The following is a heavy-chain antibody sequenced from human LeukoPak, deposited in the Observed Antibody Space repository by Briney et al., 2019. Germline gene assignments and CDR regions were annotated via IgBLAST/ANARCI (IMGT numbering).Heavy chain of an antibody. Sequence: EAGGSLRLSCAASGFTFSSYWMNWVRQAPGKGLEWVACINQDGSEKYYVDSVKGRFTISRDNAKNSLYLQMNSLRAEDTAVYYCARGRYCSGGSCYSDYWGQGTLVTVSS. CDR2: INQDGSEK. CDR1: GFTFSSYW. J-gene: IGHJ4*02. V-gene: IGHV3-7*03. D-gene: IGHD2-15*01. CDR3: ARGRYCSGGSCYSDY.